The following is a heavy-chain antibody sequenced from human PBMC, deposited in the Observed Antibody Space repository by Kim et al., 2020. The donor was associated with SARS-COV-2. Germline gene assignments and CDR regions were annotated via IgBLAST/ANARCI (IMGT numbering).Heavy chain of an antibody. CDR3: ARDQGGLDV. CDR2: INPNSGAT. Sequence: ASVKVSCKASGDTFSGFYMHWVRQAPGQGLEWMGWINPNSGATNYAQKFQDRITLTRDTSISTGYMESNRLTSDDTAVYYCARDQGGLDVWGQGTTVTVS. V-gene: IGHV1-2*02. CDR1: GDTFSGFY. J-gene: IGHJ6*02.